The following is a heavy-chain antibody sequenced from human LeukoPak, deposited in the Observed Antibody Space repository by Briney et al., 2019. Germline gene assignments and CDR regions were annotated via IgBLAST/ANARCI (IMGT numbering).Heavy chain of an antibody. Sequence: PSETLSLTCTVSGGSISSGSYYWSWIRQPAGKGLEWIGRIYTSGSTNYNPSLKSRVTISVDTSKNQFSLRLSSVTAADTAVYYCARASYSYDINGWVPFDYWGQGTLVTVSS. CDR2: IYTSGST. CDR1: GGSISSGSYY. J-gene: IGHJ4*02. V-gene: IGHV4-61*02. D-gene: IGHD3-22*01. CDR3: ARASYSYDINGWVPFDY.